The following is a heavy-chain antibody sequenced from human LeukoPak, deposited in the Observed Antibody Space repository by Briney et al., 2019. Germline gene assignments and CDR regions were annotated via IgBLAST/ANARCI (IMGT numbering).Heavy chain of an antibody. CDR1: GFTFSSYG. CDR2: ISGSGGST. J-gene: IGHJ4*02. V-gene: IGHV3-23*01. D-gene: IGHD1-26*01. CDR3: AKGSKNWYSGTLGQFDY. Sequence: GGTLRLSCAASGFTFSSYGMTWVRQAPGKGLEWVSGISGSGGSTYYAESVKGRFTISRDNSNNTQYLQMNSLRAEDTAVYYCAKGSKNWYSGTLGQFDYWGQGPPLPVSS.